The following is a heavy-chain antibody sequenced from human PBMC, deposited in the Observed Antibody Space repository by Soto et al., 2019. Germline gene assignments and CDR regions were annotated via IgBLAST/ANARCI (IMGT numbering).Heavy chain of an antibody. V-gene: IGHV3-30*18. J-gene: IGHJ4*02. Sequence: QVQLVESGGGVVQPGRSLRLSCAASGFTFSSYGMHWVRQAPGKGLEWVAVISYDGSNKYYADSVKGRFTISRDNSKNTLYLQMNSLRAEDTAVYYCAKGVLSSGWYVDYWGQGTLVTVSS. D-gene: IGHD6-19*01. CDR1: GFTFSSYG. CDR2: ISYDGSNK. CDR3: AKGVLSSGWYVDY.